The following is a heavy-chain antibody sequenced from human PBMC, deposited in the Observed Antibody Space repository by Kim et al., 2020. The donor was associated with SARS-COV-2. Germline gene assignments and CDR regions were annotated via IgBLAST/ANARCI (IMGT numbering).Heavy chain of an antibody. D-gene: IGHD3-22*01. V-gene: IGHV3-48*03. CDR3: ARGPWGYSERPFDY. Sequence: GGSLRLSCAASGFTFSSYEMNWVRQAPGKGLEWVSYISSSGSTIYYADSVKGRFTISRDNAKNSLYLQMNSLRAEDTAVYYCARGPWGYSERPFDYWGQGTLVTVSS. CDR1: GFTFSSYE. CDR2: ISSSGSTI. J-gene: IGHJ4*02.